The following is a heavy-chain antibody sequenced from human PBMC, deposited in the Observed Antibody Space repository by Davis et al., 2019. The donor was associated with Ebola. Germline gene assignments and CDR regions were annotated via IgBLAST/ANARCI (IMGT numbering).Heavy chain of an antibody. CDR1: GYTFTSYG. CDR3: ARDRMVRGVNPYYFDY. D-gene: IGHD3-10*01. Sequence: ASVKVSCKASGYTFTSYGISWVRQAPGQGLEWMGWINAGNGNTKYSQKFQGWVTMTRDTSISTAYMELSRLRSDDTAVYYCARDRMVRGVNPYYFDYWGQGTLVTVSS. V-gene: IGHV1-18*01. J-gene: IGHJ4*02. CDR2: INAGNGNT.